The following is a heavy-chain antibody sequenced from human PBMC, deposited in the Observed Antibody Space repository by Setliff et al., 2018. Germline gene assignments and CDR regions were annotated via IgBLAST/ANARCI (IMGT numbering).Heavy chain of an antibody. CDR2: IYYTGST. CDR1: GVSISSHY. J-gene: IGHJ2*01. Sequence: SETLSLTCTVSGVSISSHYWSWVRQPPGKGLECIGDIYYTGSTKYNPSLWSRLTMSIDTSKKQFSLRLTSVSAADTAVYYCARLRKSTPHWYFDLWGRGTLGTVS. V-gene: IGHV4-59*11. CDR3: ARLRKSTPHWYFDL.